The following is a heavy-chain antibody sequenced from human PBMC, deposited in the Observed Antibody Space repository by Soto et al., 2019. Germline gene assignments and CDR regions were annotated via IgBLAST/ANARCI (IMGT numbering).Heavy chain of an antibody. Sequence: HPGGSLRLSCAASGFTFSSYAMSWVRQAPGKGLEWVSAISGSGGSTYYADSVKGRFTISRDNSKNTLYLQMNSLRAEDTAVYYCAIAYCGGDCQRKNYWGQGTLVTVSS. CDR2: ISGSGGST. D-gene: IGHD2-21*01. CDR1: GFTFSSYA. V-gene: IGHV3-23*01. J-gene: IGHJ4*02. CDR3: AIAYCGGDCQRKNY.